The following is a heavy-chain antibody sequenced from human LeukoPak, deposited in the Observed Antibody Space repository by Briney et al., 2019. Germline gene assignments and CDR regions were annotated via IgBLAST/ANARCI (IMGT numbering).Heavy chain of an antibody. Sequence: GGSLRLSCAASGFTFDDYAMHWVRQAPGKGLEWVSGISWNSGSIGYADSVQGRFTISRDNAKNSLYLQMNSLRAEDTALYYCAKDIGVTATTDGAFDIWGQGTMVTVSS. CDR3: AKDIGVTATTDGAFDI. CDR1: GFTFDDYA. D-gene: IGHD2-21*02. CDR2: ISWNSGSI. J-gene: IGHJ3*02. V-gene: IGHV3-9*01.